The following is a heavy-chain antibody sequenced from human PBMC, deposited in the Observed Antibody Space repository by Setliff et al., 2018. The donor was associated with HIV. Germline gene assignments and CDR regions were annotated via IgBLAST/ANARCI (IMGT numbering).Heavy chain of an antibody. V-gene: IGHV1-69*05. D-gene: IGHD6-13*01. J-gene: IGHJ4*02. CDR3: ARADSSNWYHVDY. Sequence: GASVKVSCKASGGTFTNHGIGWVRQAPGRRLEWLGGVIPMFGITNDGQKFQGRVAITTDESTSTVFMELSSLRSEDTAVYYCARADSSNWYHVDYWGQGTLVTVSS. CDR2: VIPMFGIT. CDR1: GGTFTNHG.